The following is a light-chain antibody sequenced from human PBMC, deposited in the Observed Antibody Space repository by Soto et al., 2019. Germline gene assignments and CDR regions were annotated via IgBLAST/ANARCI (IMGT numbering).Light chain of an antibody. J-gene: IGLJ1*01. V-gene: IGLV2-14*01. CDR3: SSYTSSSTQV. Sequence: QSALTQPASVSGSPGQSTTISCTGTSSDVGGYNYVSWYQQHPGKAPKLMIYEVSNRPSGLSNRFSGSKSGNTASLTISGLQGEDEADYYCSSYTSSSTQVFGTGTKLTVL. CDR2: EVS. CDR1: SSDVGGYNY.